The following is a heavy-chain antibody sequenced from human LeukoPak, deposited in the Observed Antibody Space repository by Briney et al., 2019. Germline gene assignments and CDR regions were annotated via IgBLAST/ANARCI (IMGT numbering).Heavy chain of an antibody. Sequence: GGSLRLSCAASGFTFDDYAMHWVRQAPGKGLEWVSGISWNSGSIGYADSVKGRFTISRDNAKNSLYLQMNSLRAENTALYYCAKDIAVAGTIRAGGYFLHWGQGTLVTVSS. V-gene: IGHV3-9*01. CDR3: AKDIAVAGTIRAGGYFLH. J-gene: IGHJ1*01. CDR1: GFTFDDYA. CDR2: ISWNSGSI. D-gene: IGHD6-19*01.